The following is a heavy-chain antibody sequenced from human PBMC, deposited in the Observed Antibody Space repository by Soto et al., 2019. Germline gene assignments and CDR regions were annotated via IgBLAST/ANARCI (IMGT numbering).Heavy chain of an antibody. CDR3: ARIKQRAGRSYSVL. CDR1: GFTFITYD. D-gene: IGHD2-15*01. V-gene: IGHV1-8*01. CDR2: MNPSNGNT. J-gene: IGHJ2*01. Sequence: ASVKGSCTASGFTFITYDISWVRKAAGQGLEWMGWMNPSNGNTGYAQKFRGRVTMTRNTSISTAYMELSSLRSDDSAVYFCARIKQRAGRSYSVLWDR.